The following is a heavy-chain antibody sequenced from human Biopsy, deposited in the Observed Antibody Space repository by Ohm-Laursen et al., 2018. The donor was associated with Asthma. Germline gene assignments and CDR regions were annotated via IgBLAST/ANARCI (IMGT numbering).Heavy chain of an antibody. CDR3: TTGVIAAGDTNLDY. V-gene: IGHV3-73*01. CDR2: IRSKANNRTT. CDR1: GLTFSGYP. J-gene: IGHJ4*02. D-gene: IGHD3-16*02. Sequence: SLRLSCTAAGLTFSGYPMHWVRQTPGKGLEWVGRIRSKANNRTTAYAAAVEGRFSISRDDSKGTAFLHMNRLKTDDTAVYFCTTGVIAAGDTNLDYWGRGILVTVSS.